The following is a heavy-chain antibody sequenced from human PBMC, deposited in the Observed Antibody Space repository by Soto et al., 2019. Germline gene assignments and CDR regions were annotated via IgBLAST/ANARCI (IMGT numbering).Heavy chain of an antibody. CDR3: ASNSPGVQSVATLDY. D-gene: IGHD5-12*01. Sequence: QLQLQESGPGLVKPSETLSLTCTVSGGSISSSSYYWGWIRQPPGKGLEWIGSIYYSGSTYYNPSLKSRVTISVYTSKNHSSLKLSSVTAADTAVYYCASNSPGVQSVATLDYWGQGTLVTVSS. J-gene: IGHJ4*02. V-gene: IGHV4-39*01. CDR2: IYYSGST. CDR1: GGSISSSSYY.